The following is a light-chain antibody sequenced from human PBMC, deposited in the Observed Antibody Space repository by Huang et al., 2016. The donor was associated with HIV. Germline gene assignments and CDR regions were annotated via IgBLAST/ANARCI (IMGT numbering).Light chain of an antibody. Sequence: DIQMTQSPSFLSASVGDRVTITCRASQSIDTFLNWYQHKPGRAPRLLIYATSSLQSEVPSSFTGGGSVTHFTLTINNLQPEDFATYYCQQSHTGPRTFGQGTKLEIK. CDR3: QQSHTGPRT. CDR1: QSIDTF. J-gene: IGKJ2*01. CDR2: ATS. V-gene: IGKV1-39*01.